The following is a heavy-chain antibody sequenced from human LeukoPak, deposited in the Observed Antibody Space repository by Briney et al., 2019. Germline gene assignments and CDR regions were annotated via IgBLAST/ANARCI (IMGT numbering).Heavy chain of an antibody. CDR1: GFTVSSNY. CDR3: RSIADQYYYYYMDV. Sequence: GGSLRLSCAASGFTVSSNYMSWVRQAPGKGLEWVSVIYSGGSTYYADSVKGRFTISRDNSKNTLYLQMNSLRAEDTAVYYCRSIADQYYYYYMDVWGKGTTVTVSS. D-gene: IGHD6-13*01. V-gene: IGHV3-66*01. J-gene: IGHJ6*03. CDR2: IYSGGST.